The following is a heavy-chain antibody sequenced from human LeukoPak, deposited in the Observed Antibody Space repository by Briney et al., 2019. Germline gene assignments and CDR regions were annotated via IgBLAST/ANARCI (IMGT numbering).Heavy chain of an antibody. CDR3: AKNGQSGFSFDP. CDR2: INHSGST. D-gene: IGHD1-26*01. Sequence: SSETLSLTCAVYGGSFSGYYWSWIRQPPGKGLEWIGEINHSGSTNYNPSLKSRVTISVDTSKNQFSLKLSSVTAADTAVYYCAKNGQSGFSFDPWGQGTLVTVSS. CDR1: GGSFSGYY. J-gene: IGHJ5*02. V-gene: IGHV4-34*01.